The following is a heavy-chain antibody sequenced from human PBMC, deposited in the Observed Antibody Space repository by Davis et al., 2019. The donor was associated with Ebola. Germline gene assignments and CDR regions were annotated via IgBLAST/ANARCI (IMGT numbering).Heavy chain of an antibody. CDR2: ISSSSSTI. V-gene: IGHV3-48*02. J-gene: IGHJ2*01. CDR1: GFTFSSYS. D-gene: IGHD3-16*02. CDR3: ASEGGEYYDYVWGSYRYGRYFDL. Sequence: GESLKISCAASGFTFSSYSMNWVRQAPGKGLEWVSYISSSSSTIYYADSVKGRFTISRDNAKNSLYLQMNSLRDEDTAVYYCASEGGEYYDYVWGSYRYGRYFDLWGRGTLVTVSS.